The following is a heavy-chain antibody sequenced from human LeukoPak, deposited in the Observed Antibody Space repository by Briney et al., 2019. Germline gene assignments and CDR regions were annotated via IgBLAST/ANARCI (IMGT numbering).Heavy chain of an antibody. V-gene: IGHV4-34*01. CDR3: ARGTDYYGSGSFY. CDR1: GGSFSGYY. CDR2: INHSGST. D-gene: IGHD3-10*01. J-gene: IGHJ4*02. Sequence: PSETLSLTCAVYGGSFSGYYWSWIRQPPGKGLEWIGEINHSGSTDYSPSLKSRVTMSVDTSKNQFSLKVTSVTAADTAVYYCARGTDYYGSGSFYWGQGTLVTVSS.